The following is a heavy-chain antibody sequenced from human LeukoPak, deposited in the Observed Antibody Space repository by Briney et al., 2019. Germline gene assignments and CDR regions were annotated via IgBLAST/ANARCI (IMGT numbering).Heavy chain of an antibody. V-gene: IGHV3-49*04. D-gene: IGHD3-16*01. CDR3: TGDLVP. Sequence: GGSLRLSCTASGFTFGDSAMSWVRQAPGKGLEWVGLIRTKAFGGTTQYAASVEGRFIISRDDSKSIAYLQMNSLETEDIAVYYCTGDLVPWGQGTLVTVSS. J-gene: IGHJ5*02. CDR1: GFTFGDSA. CDR2: IRTKAFGGTT.